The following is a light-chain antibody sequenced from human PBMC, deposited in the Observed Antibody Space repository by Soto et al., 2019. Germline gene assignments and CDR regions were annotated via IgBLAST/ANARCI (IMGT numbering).Light chain of an antibody. CDR3: QQYGISPET. Sequence: EIVLTQSPGTLSLSPGERATLSCRASQSVSSSYLAWYQQKPGQAPRLLIYGASSRATCIPDRFNGSGSGTDFTLTISRLEPEDLAVYYCQQYGISPETFGQGTKLDIK. V-gene: IGKV3-20*01. CDR1: QSVSSSY. J-gene: IGKJ2*01. CDR2: GAS.